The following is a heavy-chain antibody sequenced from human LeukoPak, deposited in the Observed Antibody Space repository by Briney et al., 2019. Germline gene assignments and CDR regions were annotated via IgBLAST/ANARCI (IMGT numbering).Heavy chain of an antibody. Sequence: SETLSLTCTVSGGSISSSSSLWAWIRQPPGKGLEWIGNVYYSGNTHYNPSLKSRVTISLDTSKNQFSLRLTSVTAADTAVYYCARHGLYQDYGYWGQGTLVTVSS. J-gene: IGHJ4*02. V-gene: IGHV4-39*01. CDR3: ARHGLYQDYGY. CDR2: VYYSGNT. D-gene: IGHD3-16*01. CDR1: GGSISSSSSL.